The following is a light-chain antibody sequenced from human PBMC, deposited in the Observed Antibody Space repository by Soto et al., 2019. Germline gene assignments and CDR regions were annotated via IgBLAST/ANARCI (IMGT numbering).Light chain of an antibody. CDR3: QMYNNWLGT. CDR2: GAS. CDR1: QSVSSSY. V-gene: IGKV3-20*01. J-gene: IGKJ4*01. Sequence: EIVCPQSPGTLSLSPGERATLSCRSSQSVSSSYLAWYQQKPGQAPRLLIYGASSRATGIPARFSGSGSGTDFTLTISSLQSEDFAVYYCQMYNNWLGTVGGGTKVDIK.